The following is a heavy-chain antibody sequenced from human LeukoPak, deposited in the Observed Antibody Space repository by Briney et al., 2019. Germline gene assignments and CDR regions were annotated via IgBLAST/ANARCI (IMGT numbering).Heavy chain of an antibody. D-gene: IGHD3-22*01. CDR3: ASALYYDSSGYYI. CDR1: GGSISSYY. J-gene: IGHJ3*02. V-gene: IGHV4-59*01. Sequence: SETLSPTCTVSGGSISSYYWSWIRQPPGKGLEWIGYIYYSGSTNYNPSLKSRVTISVDTSKNQFSLKLSSVTAADTAVYYCASALYYDSSGYYIWGQGTMVTVSS. CDR2: IYYSGST.